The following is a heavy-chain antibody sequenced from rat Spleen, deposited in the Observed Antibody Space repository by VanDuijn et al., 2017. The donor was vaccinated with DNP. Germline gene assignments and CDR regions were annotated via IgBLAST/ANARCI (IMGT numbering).Heavy chain of an antibody. J-gene: IGHJ2*01. Sequence: EVKLVESGGGLVQPGRSLKLSCAASGFNFNDYWMGWVRQAPGKGLEWIGAINKDSSTINYTPSLKDKFTISRDNDQNTLYLQMSKLGSEDTAIYYCARGPNYGGYADYFDYWGQGVMVTVSS. D-gene: IGHD1-11*01. CDR3: ARGPNYGGYADYFDY. CDR1: GFNFNDYW. CDR2: INKDSSTI. V-gene: IGHV4-2*01.